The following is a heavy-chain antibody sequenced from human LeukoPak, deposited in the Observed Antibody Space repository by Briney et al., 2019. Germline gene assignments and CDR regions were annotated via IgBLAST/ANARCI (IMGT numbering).Heavy chain of an antibody. Sequence: GGSLRLSCAASGFTFSSYSMNWVRQAPGRGLEWVSSISSSSSYIYYADSVRGRFTISRDNAKNSLYLQMNSLRAEDTAVYYCARESPRWSEGAFDIWGQGTMVTVSS. CDR3: ARESPRWSEGAFDI. V-gene: IGHV3-21*01. D-gene: IGHD2-8*01. CDR1: GFTFSSYS. J-gene: IGHJ3*02. CDR2: ISSSSSYI.